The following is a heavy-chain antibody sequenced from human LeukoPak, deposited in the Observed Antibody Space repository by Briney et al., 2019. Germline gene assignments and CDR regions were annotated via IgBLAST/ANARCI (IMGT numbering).Heavy chain of an antibody. V-gene: IGHV3-7*04. CDR3: ARGLQPDYYDSSGDYYYYMDV. J-gene: IGHJ6*03. CDR2: IKQDGSEK. D-gene: IGHD3-22*01. Sequence: GGSLRLSCAASGFTFSSYSMNWVRQAPGKGLEWVANIKQDGSEKYYVDSVKGRFTISRDNAKNSLYLRMNSLRAEDTAVYYCARGLQPDYYDSSGDYYYYMDVWGKGTTVTVSS. CDR1: GFTFSSYS.